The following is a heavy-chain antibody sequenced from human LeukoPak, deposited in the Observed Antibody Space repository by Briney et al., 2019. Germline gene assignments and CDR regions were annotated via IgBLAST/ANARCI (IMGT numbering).Heavy chain of an antibody. CDR3: AKGAAGVVAAAGSLFDY. J-gene: IGHJ4*02. D-gene: IGHD6-13*01. CDR2: ISGSGGST. V-gene: IGHV3-23*01. Sequence: GGSLRLSCAASGFTFSSYAMSWVRQAPGKGLEWVSAISGSGGSTYYADSVKGRFTISRDNSKNTLYLQMNSLRAEDTAVYYCAKGAAGVVAAAGSLFDYWGQGTLVTVSS. CDR1: GFTFSSYA.